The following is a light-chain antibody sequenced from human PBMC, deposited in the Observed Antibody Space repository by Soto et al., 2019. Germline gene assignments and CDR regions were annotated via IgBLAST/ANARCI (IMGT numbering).Light chain of an antibody. Sequence: EIVLTQSPGTLSLSPGERATLSCRASQSVSNNYLAWYQQKPGQAPRLLIYDASDRATGIPGRFSGSGSGTDFTLTISSLEPEDFAIYYCQQRSNWPPITFGQGTKVDIK. CDR1: QSVSNNY. CDR2: DAS. V-gene: IGKV3-11*01. J-gene: IGKJ1*01. CDR3: QQRSNWPPIT.